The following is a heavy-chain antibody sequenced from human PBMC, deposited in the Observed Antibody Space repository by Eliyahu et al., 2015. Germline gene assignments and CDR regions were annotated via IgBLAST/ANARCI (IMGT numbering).Heavy chain of an antibody. CDR1: GYTFTXYX. CDR2: INPSGXST. D-gene: IGHD3-10*01. V-gene: IGHV1-46*03. CDR3: ARDSMYVPAYGSGSHNADWSRIPEYYMDV. Sequence: QVQLVQSGAEVKKPGASVKVSCKAXGYTFTXYXMPWVRXAPXQGLEWRGIINPSGXSTSYAQKFQGRVTMTRDTSTSTVYMELSSLRSEDTAVYYCARDSMYVPAYGSGSHNADWSRIPEYYMDVWGKGTTVTVSS. J-gene: IGHJ6*03.